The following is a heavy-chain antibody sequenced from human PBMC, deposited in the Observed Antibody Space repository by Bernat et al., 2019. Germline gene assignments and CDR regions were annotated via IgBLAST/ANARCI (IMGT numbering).Heavy chain of an antibody. D-gene: IGHD2-2*01. CDR3: ARSDIGVVPAAMSWFDP. V-gene: IGHV4-39*01. J-gene: IGHJ5*02. CDR2: NYYSGST. Sequence: QLQLQESGPGLVKPSETLSLTCTVSGGSISSSSYYWGWIRQPPGKGLEWIGSNYYSGSTYYNPSLKSRVTISVDTSKNQFSLKLSSVTAADTAVYYCARSDIGVVPAAMSWFDPWGQGTLVTVSS. CDR1: GGSISSSSYY.